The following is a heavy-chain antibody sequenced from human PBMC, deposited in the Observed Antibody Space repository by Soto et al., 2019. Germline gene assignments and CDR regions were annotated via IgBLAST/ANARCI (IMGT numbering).Heavy chain of an antibody. CDR1: GFTFSSYA. CDR2: ISGSGGST. J-gene: IGHJ3*02. D-gene: IGHD1-1*01. V-gene: IGHV3-23*01. CDR3: AKGQAYGHWNSAFDI. Sequence: GSLRLSCAASGFTFSSYAMSWVRQAPGKGLEWVSAISGSGGSTYYADSVKGRFTISRDNSKNTLYLQMNSLRAEDAAVYYCAKGQAYGHWNSAFDIWGQGTMVTVSS.